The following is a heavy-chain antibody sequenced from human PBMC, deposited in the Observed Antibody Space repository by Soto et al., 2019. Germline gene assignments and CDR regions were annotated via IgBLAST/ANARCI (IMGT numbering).Heavy chain of an antibody. J-gene: IGHJ4*02. V-gene: IGHV5-51*01. CDR2: IYPVDSDT. Sequence: PGESLKISCNGSGYGFTTYWIGWVRQMPGKGLECMGIIYPVDSDTRYSPSFQGQVTISADKSISTAYLQWNSLKASDTAMYYCARRLYSSSPGDYFDYWGQGTLVTVSS. D-gene: IGHD6-6*01. CDR1: GYGFTTYW. CDR3: ARRLYSSSPGDYFDY.